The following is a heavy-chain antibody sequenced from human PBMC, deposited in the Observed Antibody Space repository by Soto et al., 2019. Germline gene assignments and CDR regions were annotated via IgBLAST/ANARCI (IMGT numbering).Heavy chain of an antibody. CDR3: ARITGLIDPFEH. D-gene: IGHD3-16*01. CDR1: GFTFASYA. J-gene: IGHJ4*02. CDR2: ISGSGDST. Sequence: VHLLESGGGLVQPGESLRLSCAASGFTFASYAMSWVRQAPGKGPEWVSAISGSGDSTYYADSVKGRFTISRDNSKNTLYLQMNSLRAEDTAVYYCARITGLIDPFEHWGQGTLVTVSS. V-gene: IGHV3-23*01.